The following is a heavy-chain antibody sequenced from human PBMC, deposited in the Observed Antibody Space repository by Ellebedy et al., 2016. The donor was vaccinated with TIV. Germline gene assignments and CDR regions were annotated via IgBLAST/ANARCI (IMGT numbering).Heavy chain of an antibody. CDR3: ARQGERPFDF. CDR2: IYPGDSETIT. D-gene: IGHD1-1*01. V-gene: IGHV5-51*01. CDR1: GYSFTTYW. Sequence: GESLKISCKGSGYSFTTYWIGWVRQMPGIGLQWMAIIYPGDSETITRYSTSFQGHVTISVDNSINTAYLQWSSLKASDTAMYYCARQGERPFDFWGQGTLVTVSS. J-gene: IGHJ4*02.